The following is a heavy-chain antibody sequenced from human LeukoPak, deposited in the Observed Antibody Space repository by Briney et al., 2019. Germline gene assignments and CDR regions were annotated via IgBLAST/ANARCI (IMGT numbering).Heavy chain of an antibody. CDR1: GYTFTSYG. V-gene: IGHV1-18*01. D-gene: IGHD4-17*01. J-gene: IGHJ3*02. CDR3: ARAYYGDYPDDAFDI. CDR2: ISAYNGNT. Sequence: ASVKVSCKASGYTFTSYGISWVRQAPGQGLEWMGWISAYNGNTNYAQKLQGRVTMTTDTSTSTAYMELRSLRSDDTAVYYCARAYYGDYPDDAFDIWGQGTMDTVSS.